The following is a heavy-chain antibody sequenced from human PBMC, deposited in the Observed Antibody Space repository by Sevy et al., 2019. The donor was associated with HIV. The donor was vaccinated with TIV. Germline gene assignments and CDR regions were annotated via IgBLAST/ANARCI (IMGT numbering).Heavy chain of an antibody. J-gene: IGHJ4*02. CDR2: ISFNGGNK. CDR3: ARHVSGGERLGQLSAYFDY. CDR1: GFPFTTYA. V-gene: IGHV3-30-3*01. Sequence: GGSLRLSCAASGFPFTTYAVHWVRQAPGKGLEWLAVISFNGGNKFYADSVRGRFTMSRDNSENTMYLQMNSLRVEDTAMYYCARHVSGGERLGQLSAYFDYWGQGTLVTVSS. D-gene: IGHD3-16*02.